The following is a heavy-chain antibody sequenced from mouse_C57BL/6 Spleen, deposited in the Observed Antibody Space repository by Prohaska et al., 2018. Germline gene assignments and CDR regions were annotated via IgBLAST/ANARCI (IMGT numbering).Heavy chain of an antibody. J-gene: IGHJ4*01. CDR3: ARTAQATYYYAMDY. CDR1: GYTFTDYN. Sequence: EVQLQQSGPELVKPGASVKIPCKASGYTFTDYNMDWMKQSHGKSLEWIGDINTNNGGTIYNQKFKGKAKLTVDKSSSTAYMELRSLTSEDTAVYYCARTAQATYYYAMDYWGQGTSVTVSS. D-gene: IGHD3-2*02. V-gene: IGHV1-18*01. CDR2: INTNNGGT.